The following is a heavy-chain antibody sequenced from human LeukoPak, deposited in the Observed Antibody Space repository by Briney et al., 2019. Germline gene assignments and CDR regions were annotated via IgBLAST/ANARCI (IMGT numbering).Heavy chain of an antibody. J-gene: IGHJ4*02. V-gene: IGHV3-74*01. CDR3: ARSAYYGSNGYYFDY. CDR2: VNPDGRTT. D-gene: IGHD3-22*01. CDR1: GSTFSSCW. Sequence: PGGSLRLSCAASGSTFSSCWIHWVRQAPGQGLVWVSRVNPDGRTTTYADSVKGRFTISRDNSKNTLYLQMNSLRAEGTAVYYCARSAYYGSNGYYFDYWGQGTLVTVSS.